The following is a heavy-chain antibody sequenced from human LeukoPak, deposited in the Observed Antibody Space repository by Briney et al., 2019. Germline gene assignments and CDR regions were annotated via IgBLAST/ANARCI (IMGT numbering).Heavy chain of an antibody. V-gene: IGHV1-2*02. CDR3: ARATLLWFGDCDY. Sequence: ASVKVSCKASGYTFTGYYMHWVRQAPGQGLEWKGWINPNSGGTNYAQKFQGRVTMTRDTSISTAYMELSRLRSDDTAVYYCARATLLWFGDCDYWGQGTLVTVSS. CDR2: INPNSGGT. D-gene: IGHD3-10*01. CDR1: GYTFTGYY. J-gene: IGHJ4*02.